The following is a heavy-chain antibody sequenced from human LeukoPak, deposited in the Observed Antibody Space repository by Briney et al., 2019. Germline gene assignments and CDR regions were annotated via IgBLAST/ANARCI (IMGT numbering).Heavy chain of an antibody. CDR1: GFTFSSYA. Sequence: GGSLRPSCAASGFTFSSYAMHWVRQAPGKGLEWVAVISYDGSNKYYADSVKGRFTISRDNSKNTLYLQMNSLRAEDTAVYRGWVGATSFDYWGQGTLVTVSS. CDR2: ISYDGSNK. CDR3: WVGATSFDY. V-gene: IGHV3-30-3*01. J-gene: IGHJ4*02. D-gene: IGHD1-26*01.